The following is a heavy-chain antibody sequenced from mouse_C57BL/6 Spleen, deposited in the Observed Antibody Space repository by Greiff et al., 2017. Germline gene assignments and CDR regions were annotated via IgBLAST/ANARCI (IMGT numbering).Heavy chain of an antibody. Sequence: VQLQESGPGLVQPSQSLSITCTVSGFSLTSYGVHWVRQSPGKGLEWLGVIWSGGSTDYNAAFISRLSISKDNSKSQVFFKRNSLQADDTAIYYCARNKDGYYGYFDYWGQGTTLTVSS. V-gene: IGHV2-2*01. J-gene: IGHJ2*01. CDR2: IWSGGST. CDR3: ARNKDGYYGYFDY. CDR1: GFSLTSYG. D-gene: IGHD2-3*01.